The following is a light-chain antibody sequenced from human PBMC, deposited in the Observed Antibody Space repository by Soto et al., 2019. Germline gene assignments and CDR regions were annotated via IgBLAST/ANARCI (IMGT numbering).Light chain of an antibody. CDR3: KQYNSYSWT. CDR1: QSISSW. V-gene: IGKV1-5*03. Sequence: DIKMTQSPSTLSASVGDRVTITCRASQSISSWLAWYQQKPGKAPNLLIYKASTLESGVPSRFSSSGSGTEFTLTISSLQPDDFATYNCKQYNSYSWTVGQGTKVAIK. J-gene: IGKJ1*01. CDR2: KAS.